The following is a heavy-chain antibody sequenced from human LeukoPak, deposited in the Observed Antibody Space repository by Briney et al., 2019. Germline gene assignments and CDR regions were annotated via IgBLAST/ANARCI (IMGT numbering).Heavy chain of an antibody. D-gene: IGHD3-10*01. Sequence: ASVKVSCKASGYTFTGYYMHWVRQAPGQGLEWMGWINPNSGGANYAQKFQGRVTMTRDTSISTAYLELSSLRSDATAVDYGSRDNRLGELSSNSESWGEETPLTVSS. CDR1: GYTFTGYY. V-gene: IGHV1-2*02. J-gene: IGHJ5*01. CDR3: SRDNRLGELSSNSES. CDR2: INPNSGGA.